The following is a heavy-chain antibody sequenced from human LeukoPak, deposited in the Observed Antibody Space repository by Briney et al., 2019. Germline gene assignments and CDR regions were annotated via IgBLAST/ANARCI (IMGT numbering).Heavy chain of an antibody. D-gene: IGHD1-26*01. CDR1: GGSFSGYY. CDR2: INHSGST. V-gene: IGHV4-34*01. Sequence: PSETLSLTCAVYGGSFSGYYWSWIRQPPGKGLEWIGEINHSGSTNYNPSLKSRVTISVDTSKNQFSLKLSSVTAADTAVYYCARGAVGATRFYYYYGMDVWGQATTVTVSS. J-gene: IGHJ6*02. CDR3: ARGAVGATRFYYYYGMDV.